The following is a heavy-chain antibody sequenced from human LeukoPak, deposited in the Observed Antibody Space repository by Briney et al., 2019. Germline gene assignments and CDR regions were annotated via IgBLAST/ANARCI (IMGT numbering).Heavy chain of an antibody. CDR1: GGSISSYY. CDR3: ARVVAATSPGEWFDP. V-gene: IGHV4-59*01. CDR2: IYYSGST. Sequence: SETLSLTCTVSGGSISSYYWSWIRQPPGKGLEWIGYIYYSGSTNYSPSLKSRVTISVDTSKNQFSLKLSSVTAADTAVYYCARVVAATSPGEWFDPWGQGTLVTVSS. J-gene: IGHJ5*02. D-gene: IGHD6-13*01.